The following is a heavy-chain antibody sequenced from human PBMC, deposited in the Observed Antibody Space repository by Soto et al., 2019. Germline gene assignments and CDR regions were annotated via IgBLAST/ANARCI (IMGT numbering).Heavy chain of an antibody. CDR3: AKSAEWELLSFDY. CDR2: ISYDGSNK. CDR1: GFTFSSYG. D-gene: IGHD1-26*01. V-gene: IGHV3-30*18. J-gene: IGHJ4*02. Sequence: GGSLRLSCAASGFTFSSYGMHWVRQAPGKGLEWVAVISYDGSNKYYADSVKGRFTISRDNSKNTLYLQMNSLRAEDTAVYYCAKSAEWELLSFDYWGQGTLVTVSS.